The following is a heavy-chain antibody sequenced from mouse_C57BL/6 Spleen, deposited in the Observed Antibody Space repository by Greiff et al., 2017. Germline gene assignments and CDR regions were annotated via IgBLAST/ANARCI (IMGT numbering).Heavy chain of an antibody. V-gene: IGHV5-17*01. CDR1: GFTFSDYG. J-gene: IGHJ4*01. CDR2: ISSGSSTI. D-gene: IGHD1-1*01. Sequence: EVKVVESGGGLVKPGGSLKLSCAASGFTFSDYGMHWVRQAPEKGLEWVAYISSGSSTIYYADTVKGRFTISRDNAKNTLFLQMTSLRSEDTAVYYGARGYGSSRVYAMDYWGQGTSVTVSS. CDR3: ARGYGSSRVYAMDY.